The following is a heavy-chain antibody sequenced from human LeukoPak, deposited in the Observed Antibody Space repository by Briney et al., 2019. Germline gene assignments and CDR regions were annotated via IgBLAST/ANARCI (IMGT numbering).Heavy chain of an antibody. Sequence: SVKVSCKASGGTFSSYTISWVRQAPGQGLEWMGRIIPIRGIGSYAQKFQGRVTITADKSTSTAYMELSSLRSEDTAVYYCARDRVGADYGMDVWGQGTTVTVSS. CDR1: GGTFSSYT. CDR2: IIPIRGIG. CDR3: ARDRVGADYGMDV. V-gene: IGHV1-69*04. J-gene: IGHJ6*02. D-gene: IGHD1-26*01.